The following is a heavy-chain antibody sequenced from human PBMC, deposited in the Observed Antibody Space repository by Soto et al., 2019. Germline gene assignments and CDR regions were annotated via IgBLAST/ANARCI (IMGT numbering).Heavy chain of an antibody. CDR3: AGTSYCSGGSCYSDSERFDP. J-gene: IGHJ5*02. CDR1: GGSFSGYY. D-gene: IGHD2-15*01. V-gene: IGHV4-34*01. CDR2: INHSGST. Sequence: QVQLQQWGAGLLKPSETLSLTCAVYGGSFSGYYWSWIRQPPGKGLEWIGEINHSGSTNYNPSLKSRVTISVDTSKNQFSLKLSSVTAADTAVYYCAGTSYCSGGSCYSDSERFDPWGQGTLVTVSS.